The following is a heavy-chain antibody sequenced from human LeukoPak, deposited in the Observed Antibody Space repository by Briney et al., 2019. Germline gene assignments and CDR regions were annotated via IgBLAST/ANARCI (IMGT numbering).Heavy chain of an antibody. J-gene: IGHJ4*02. CDR2: ISYDGSNK. V-gene: IGHV3-30-3*01. D-gene: IGHD3-3*01. CDR3: ARDQGGDYDFWSGYDY. CDR1: GFIFSSYA. Sequence: GGSLRLSCAASGFIFSSYAVLWVRQAPGKGLEWVAAISYDGSNKYYADSVKGRFTISRDNSKNTLYLQMNSLRAEDTAVYYCARDQGGDYDFWSGYDYWGQGTLVTVSS.